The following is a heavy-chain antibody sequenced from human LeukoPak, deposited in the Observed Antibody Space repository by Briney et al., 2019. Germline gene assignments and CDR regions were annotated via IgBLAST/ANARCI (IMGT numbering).Heavy chain of an antibody. J-gene: IGHJ4*02. CDR3: ARGSSEEMATIAY. CDR1: GYFFTSYA. CDR2: MNPSNGNT. V-gene: IGHV1-8*01. D-gene: IGHD5-24*01. Sequence: ASVKVSCKASGYFFTSYANNWVRQATGQGLEWMGWMNPSNGNTGFAQKFQGRLTMTRDTSISTAYMELSSLRSEDTAVYFCARGSSEEMATIAYWGQGTLVTVSS.